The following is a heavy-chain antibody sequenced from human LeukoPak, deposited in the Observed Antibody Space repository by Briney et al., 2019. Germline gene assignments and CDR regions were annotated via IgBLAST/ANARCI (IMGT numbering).Heavy chain of an antibody. D-gene: IGHD5-24*01. CDR2: IGIDSGNT. CDR1: GFTFSDYS. J-gene: IGHJ4*02. Sequence: GGSLRLSCAASGFTFSDYSMNWVRQAPGKGLEWISYIGIDSGNTNYADSVKGRFTISGDKAKNSLYLQMNSLRVEDTAVYYCARDYKYAFDNWGQGTLFTISS. V-gene: IGHV3-48*01. CDR3: ARDYKYAFDN.